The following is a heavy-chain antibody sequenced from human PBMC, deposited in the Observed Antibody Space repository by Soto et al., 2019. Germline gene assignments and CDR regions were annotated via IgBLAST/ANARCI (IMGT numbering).Heavy chain of an antibody. D-gene: IGHD6-13*01. CDR1: GFTFSSYA. CDR3: SGRSSSWTYYFDY. CDR2: ISGSGGST. Sequence: GGSLRLSCAASGFTFSSYAMSWVRQAPGKGLEWVSAISGSGGSTYYGDSVKGRFTISRDNSKNTLYLQMNSLRAEDTAVYYCSGRSSSWTYYFDYWGQGTLVTVSS. V-gene: IGHV3-23*01. J-gene: IGHJ4*02.